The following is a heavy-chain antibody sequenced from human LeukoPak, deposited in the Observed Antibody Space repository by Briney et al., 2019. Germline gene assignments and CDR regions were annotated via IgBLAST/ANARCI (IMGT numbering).Heavy chain of an antibody. CDR2: INQDGSET. CDR3: ARDPRYSYDDSGTFDS. Sequence: GGSLRLSCAASGFTFNTYAMSWVRQAPGKGLEWLANINQDGSETYYLDSVKGRFTVSRDNAKNSLYLQMNTLRAEDTAIYYCARDPRYSYDDSGTFDSWGQGTLVIVSS. J-gene: IGHJ4*02. D-gene: IGHD3-22*01. V-gene: IGHV3-7*01. CDR1: GFTFNTYA.